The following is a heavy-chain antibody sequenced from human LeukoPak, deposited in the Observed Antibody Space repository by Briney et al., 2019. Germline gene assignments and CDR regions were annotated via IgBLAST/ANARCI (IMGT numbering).Heavy chain of an antibody. V-gene: IGHV3-48*03. J-gene: IGHJ3*01. D-gene: IGHD4-17*01. Sequence: GGSLRLSCAASGFTFSNYEINWVRQAPGKGLEWVSYISSSGSTMYFADSVRGRFTISRDNAKNSLYLQMNSLRPEDTAVYYCARTAYGAFDVWGQGTVVAVSS. CDR2: ISSSGSTM. CDR3: ARTAYGAFDV. CDR1: GFTFSNYE.